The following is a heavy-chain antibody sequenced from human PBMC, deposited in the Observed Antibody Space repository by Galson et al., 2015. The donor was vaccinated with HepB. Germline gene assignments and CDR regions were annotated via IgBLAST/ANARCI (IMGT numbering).Heavy chain of an antibody. CDR1: GGSISSYY. J-gene: IGHJ4*02. Sequence: TLSLTCTVSGGSISSYYWSWIRQPPGKGLEWIGYIYYSGSTNYNPSLKSRVTISVDTSKNQFSLKLSSVTAADTAVYYCARRMGGSYFQWGQGTLVTVSS. V-gene: IGHV4-59*08. CDR3: ARRMGGSYFQ. CDR2: IYYSGST. D-gene: IGHD1-26*01.